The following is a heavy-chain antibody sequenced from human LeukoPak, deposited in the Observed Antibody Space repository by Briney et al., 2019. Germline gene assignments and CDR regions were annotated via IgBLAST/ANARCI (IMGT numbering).Heavy chain of an antibody. CDR2: KSYDGGNK. CDR3: ASVRTSGWRYHYGMDV. V-gene: IGHV3-30-3*01. D-gene: IGHD6-19*01. J-gene: IGHJ6*02. CDR1: GFTFSSYD. Sequence: GGSLRLSCSASGFTFSSYDMHWVRQAPGKGLEWVAIKSYDGGNKYYADSVKGRFTISKDNSKNTLYLQMNNLRAEDTAVYYCASVRTSGWRYHYGMDVWGQGTTVTVSS.